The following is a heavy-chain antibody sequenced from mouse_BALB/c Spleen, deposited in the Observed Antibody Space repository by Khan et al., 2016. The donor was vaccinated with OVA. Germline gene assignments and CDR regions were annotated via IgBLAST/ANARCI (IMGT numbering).Heavy chain of an antibody. CDR1: GYSITSEYA. D-gene: IGHD2-4*01. CDR3: ARKDYYDYDPFPY. J-gene: IGHJ3*01. CDR2: INYSGNT. Sequence: VQLKQSGPGLVKPSQSLSLTCTVTGYSITSEYAWNWLRLSPGNKLERMGYINYSGNTRFNPSLKSRASITRNTSKNQFFLQLNSVTTEDTATSYCARKDYYDYDPFPYWGQGTLVTVSA. V-gene: IGHV3-2*02.